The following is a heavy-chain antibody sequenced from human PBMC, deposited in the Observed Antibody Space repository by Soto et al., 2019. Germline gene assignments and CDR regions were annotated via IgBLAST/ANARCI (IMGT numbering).Heavy chain of an antibody. V-gene: IGHV4-30-2*01. CDR3: VRGLWNDVFKY. CDR2: VHHTGST. Sequence: SETLSLTCAVSGASISGGGYSWTWIRQPPGKGLEWIGYVHHTGSTTYNPSLRTRVNISLDRPNNQFFLSLTSATAADSAVYYCVRGLWNDVFKYWGRGITVTVYS. CDR1: GASISGGGYS. D-gene: IGHD1-1*01. J-gene: IGHJ4*02.